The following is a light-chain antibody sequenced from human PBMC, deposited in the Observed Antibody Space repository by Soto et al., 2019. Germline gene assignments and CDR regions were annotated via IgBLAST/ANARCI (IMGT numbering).Light chain of an antibody. CDR1: QSVSSN. CDR3: QQYGKWWRR. CDR2: GVS. V-gene: IGKV3D-15*01. Sequence: IVLTQSPGTLSLSPGETATLSCRASQSVSSNYVAWFQQKPGQAPRLLIYGVSTRATGIPARLSGSGSGTEFTLSISSLQSEDFEVYYWQQYGKWWRRFGQGTKVDIK. J-gene: IGKJ1*01.